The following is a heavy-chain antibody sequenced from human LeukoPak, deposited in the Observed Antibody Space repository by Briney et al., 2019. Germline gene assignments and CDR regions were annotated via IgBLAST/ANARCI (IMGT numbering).Heavy chain of an antibody. Sequence: GGSLRLSCAASGFTFSSYSMNWVRQAPGKGLEWVSSISSSSSYIYYADSVKGRFTISRDNAKNTLYLQMNSLRGEDTGVYYCGREVWAAGCGKYWGQGTLVTVSS. D-gene: IGHD6-13*01. J-gene: IGHJ4*02. CDR1: GFTFSSYS. CDR2: ISSSSSYI. CDR3: GREVWAAGCGKY. V-gene: IGHV3-21*03.